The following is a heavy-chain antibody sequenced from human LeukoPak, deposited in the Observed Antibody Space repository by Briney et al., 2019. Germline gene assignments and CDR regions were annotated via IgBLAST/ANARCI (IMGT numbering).Heavy chain of an antibody. J-gene: IGHJ4*02. CDR1: GGSISSGDYY. CDR3: ASRRIAAEVGDY. CDR2: IYYSGST. Sequence: SETLSLTCTVSGGSISSGDYYWNWIRQPPGKGLEWIGYIYYSGSTYYNPSLKSRVTISVDTSKNQFSLKLSSVTAADTAVYYCASRRIAAEVGDYWGQGTLVTVSS. V-gene: IGHV4-30-4*08. D-gene: IGHD6-13*01.